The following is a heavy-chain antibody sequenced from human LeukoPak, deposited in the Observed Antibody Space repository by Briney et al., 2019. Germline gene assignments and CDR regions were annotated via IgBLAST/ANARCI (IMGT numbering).Heavy chain of an antibody. D-gene: IGHD3-3*01. J-gene: IGHJ4*02. V-gene: IGHV1-46*01. CDR3: ARGGHYDFWSGYLYPHTPYYFDY. CDR1: GYTFTSYY. CDR2: INPSGGST. Sequence: ASVKVSCKASGYTFTSYYMHWVRQAPGQGLEWMGIINPSGGSTSYAQKFQGRVTMTRNTSISTAYMELSSLRSEDTAVYYCARGGHYDFWSGYLYPHTPYYFDYWGQGTLVTVSS.